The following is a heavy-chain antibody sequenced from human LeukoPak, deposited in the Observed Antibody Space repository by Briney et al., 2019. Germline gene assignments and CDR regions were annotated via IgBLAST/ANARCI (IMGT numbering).Heavy chain of an antibody. J-gene: IGHJ4*02. Sequence: GGSLRLSCAASGFTFHDYAMHWVRQAPGKGPEWVSSISWNSGSIGYADSVKGRFTISRDNAKNSMYLQMNGLRPEDTALYSCAKGGYSGYDEPFDYWGQGTLVTVSS. CDR2: ISWNSGSI. CDR1: GFTFHDYA. D-gene: IGHD5-12*01. V-gene: IGHV3-9*01. CDR3: AKGGYSGYDEPFDY.